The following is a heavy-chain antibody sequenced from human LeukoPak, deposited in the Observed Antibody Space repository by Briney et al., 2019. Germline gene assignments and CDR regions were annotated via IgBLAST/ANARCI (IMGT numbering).Heavy chain of an antibody. D-gene: IGHD5-24*01. J-gene: IGHJ4*02. CDR3: ASLSRWLPDY. V-gene: IGHV3-21*01. CDR1: GFTFSSYT. CDR2: ISSSSSYI. Sequence: PGGSLRLSCAAFGFTFSSYTMNWVRQALGKGLEWVSSISSSSSYIYYADSVKGRFTISRDNAKNSLFLQMNSLRAEDTAVYYCASLSRWLPDYWGQGTLVTVSS.